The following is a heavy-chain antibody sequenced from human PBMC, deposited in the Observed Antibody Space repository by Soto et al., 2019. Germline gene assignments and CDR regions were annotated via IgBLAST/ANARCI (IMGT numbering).Heavy chain of an antibody. V-gene: IGHV3-23*01. CDR2: LTGSSGVT. CDR1: GFTFSNFA. J-gene: IGHJ4*02. CDR3: ARESEDLTSNFDY. Sequence: EVHLLESGGGLVQPGGSLRLSCVVSGFTFSNFAMSWVRQAPGKGLEWVSTLTGSSGVTYYADSVKGRFAISRDNAKNSVYLEMNSLSAEDTALYYCARESEDLTSNFDYWGQGTLVTVSS.